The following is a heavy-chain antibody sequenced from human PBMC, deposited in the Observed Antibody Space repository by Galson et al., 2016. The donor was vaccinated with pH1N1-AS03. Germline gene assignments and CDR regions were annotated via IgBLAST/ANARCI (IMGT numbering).Heavy chain of an antibody. Sequence: QSGAEVKKPGESLKISCKGSGYRFTNYWVGWVRQMPGKGLEWMGIIYPGNSDSRYNKSFQGQVTISADTSISTVYLQGSSLQASDTAMYYCARPRLNYFDNWGQGTLVTVSS. D-gene: IGHD3-16*01. J-gene: IGHJ4*02. CDR2: IYPGNSDS. V-gene: IGHV5-51*03. CDR1: GYRFTNYW. CDR3: ARPRLNYFDN.